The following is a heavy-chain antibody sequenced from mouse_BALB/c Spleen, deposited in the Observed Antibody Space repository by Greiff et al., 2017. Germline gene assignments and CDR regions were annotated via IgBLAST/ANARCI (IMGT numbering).Heavy chain of an antibody. Sequence: QVQLKESGPGLVAPSQSLSITCTVSGFSLSRYSVHWVRQPPGKGLEWLGMIWGGGSTDYHSALKSRLSISKDNSKSQVFLKMNSLQTDDTAMYYCASPYYDYGHYAMDYWGQGTSVTVSA. CDR3: ASPYYDYGHYAMDY. D-gene: IGHD2-4*01. CDR1: GFSLSRYS. J-gene: IGHJ4*01. CDR2: IWGGGST. V-gene: IGHV2-6-4*01.